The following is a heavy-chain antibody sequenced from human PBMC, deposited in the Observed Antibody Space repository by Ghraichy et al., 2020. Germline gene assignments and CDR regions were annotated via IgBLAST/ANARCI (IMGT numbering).Heavy chain of an antibody. J-gene: IGHJ3*02. CDR3: ARAAPHYGGNPGAFDI. Sequence: SETLSLTCTVSGGSISSYYWSWIRQPPGKGLEWIGYIYYSGSTNYNPSLKSRVTISVDTSKNQFSLKLSSVTAADTAVYYCARAAPHYGGNPGAFDIWGQGTMVTVSS. D-gene: IGHD4-23*01. CDR1: GGSISSYY. CDR2: IYYSGST. V-gene: IGHV4-59*01.